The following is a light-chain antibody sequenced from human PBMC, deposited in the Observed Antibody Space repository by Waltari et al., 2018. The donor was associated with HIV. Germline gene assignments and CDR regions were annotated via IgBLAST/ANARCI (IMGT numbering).Light chain of an antibody. J-gene: IGKJ5*01. CDR2: ATS. CDR3: QHCYSAPIT. V-gene: IGKV1-39*01. CDR1: QTIRTY. Sequence: DIQMTQSPSSLSASVGDRVTITCRASQTIRTYLNWYQQRPGKAPNLLIYATSSLQSGVPSRFRVSGTGTYFSLTISSVQPEDSATYFFQHCYSAPITFGRGTRLEIK.